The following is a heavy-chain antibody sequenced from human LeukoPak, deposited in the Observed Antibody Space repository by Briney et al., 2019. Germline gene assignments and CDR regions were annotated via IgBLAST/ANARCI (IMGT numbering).Heavy chain of an antibody. D-gene: IGHD3-22*01. Sequence: GGSLRLSCAASGFTFNMYWMSWVRQAPGEGLKYVANVKQDGSEKYYVDSVRGRFTISRDNAKNSLYLEMNSLRAEDTAIYYCAREGDNDGYYIDYWGQGTLVTVSS. CDR2: VKQDGSEK. CDR1: GFTFNMYW. J-gene: IGHJ4*02. V-gene: IGHV3-7*01. CDR3: AREGDNDGYYIDY.